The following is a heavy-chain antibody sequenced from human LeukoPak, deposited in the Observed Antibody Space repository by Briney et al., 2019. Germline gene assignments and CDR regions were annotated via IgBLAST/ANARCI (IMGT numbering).Heavy chain of an antibody. CDR2: ISYDGSNK. J-gene: IGHJ6*02. CDR3: ARWASRMDV. CDR1: GFTFSSYA. D-gene: IGHD1-26*01. Sequence: GRSLRLSCAASGFTFSSYAMHWVRQAPGKGLEWVAVISYDGSNKYYADSVKGRLTISRDNSKNTLYLQMNSLRAEDTAVYYCARWASRMDVWGQGTTATVSS. V-gene: IGHV3-30-3*01.